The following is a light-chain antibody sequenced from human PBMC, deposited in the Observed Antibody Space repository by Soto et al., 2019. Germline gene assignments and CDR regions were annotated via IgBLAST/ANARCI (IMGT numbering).Light chain of an antibody. CDR1: SGDVGSYNR. J-gene: IGLJ1*01. CDR2: EVT. CDR3: SSYTNINTRACV. V-gene: IGLV2-14*01. Sequence: QSALTQPASVSGSPGQWITISCTGTSGDVGSYNRVSWYQQHPGKAPKLIIYEVTDRPSGVSNRFSGSKSGNTASLTISGLQAEDEAEYYCSSYTNINTRACVFGTGTK.